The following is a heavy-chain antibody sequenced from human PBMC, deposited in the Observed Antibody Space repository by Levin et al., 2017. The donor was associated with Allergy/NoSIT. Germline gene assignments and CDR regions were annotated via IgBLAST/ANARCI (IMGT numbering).Heavy chain of an antibody. D-gene: IGHD2-2*01. CDR2: INPNSGGT. J-gene: IGHJ4*02. CDR3: ARGYCSSTSCYGLHDY. V-gene: IGHV1-2*02. Sequence: AGGSLRLSCKASGYTFTGYYMHWVRQAPGQGLEWMGWINPNSGGTNYAQKFQGRVTMTRDTSISTAYMELSRLRSDDTAVYYCARGYCSSTSCYGLHDYWGQGTLVTVSS. CDR1: GYTFTGYY.